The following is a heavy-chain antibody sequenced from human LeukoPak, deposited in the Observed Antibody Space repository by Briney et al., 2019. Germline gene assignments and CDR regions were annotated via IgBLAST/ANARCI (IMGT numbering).Heavy chain of an antibody. Sequence: SETLSLTCTVSGGSISSSSYYWGWIRQPPGKGLEWIGSIYYSGSTYYNPSLKSRVTISVDTSKNQFSLKLSSVTAADTAVYCCATLRIAAAADYWGQGTLVTVSS. CDR2: IYYSGST. J-gene: IGHJ4*02. CDR1: GGSISSSSYY. CDR3: ATLRIAAAADY. V-gene: IGHV4-39*01. D-gene: IGHD6-13*01.